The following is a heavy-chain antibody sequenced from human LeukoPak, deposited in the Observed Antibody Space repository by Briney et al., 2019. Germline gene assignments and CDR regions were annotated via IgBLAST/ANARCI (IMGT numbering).Heavy chain of an antibody. CDR1: GFTFSSYE. D-gene: IGHD5-18*01. J-gene: IGHJ4*02. V-gene: IGHV3-48*03. CDR3: ARDLSGVAGYTYGRGIDY. Sequence: GGSLRLSCAASGFTFSSYEMNWVRQAPGKGLEWVSYISSSGSTIYYADSVKGRFTISRDNAKNSLYLQMNGLRAEDTAVYYCARDLSGVAGYTYGRGIDYWGQGTLVTVSS. CDR2: ISSSGSTI.